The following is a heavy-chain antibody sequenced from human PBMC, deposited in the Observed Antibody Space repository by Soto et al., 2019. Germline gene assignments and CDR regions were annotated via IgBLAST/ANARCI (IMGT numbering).Heavy chain of an antibody. CDR3: ARRSTVTAIIDY. J-gene: IGHJ4*02. CDR2: IYYSGST. D-gene: IGHD4-17*01. CDR1: GGSISSYY. V-gene: IGHV4-59*08. Sequence: SGTLSLTCTVSGGSISSYYWSWIRQPPGKGLEWIGYIYYSGSTNYNPSLKSRVTISVDTSKNQFSLKLSSVTAADTAVYYCARRSTVTAIIDYWGQGTLVTVSS.